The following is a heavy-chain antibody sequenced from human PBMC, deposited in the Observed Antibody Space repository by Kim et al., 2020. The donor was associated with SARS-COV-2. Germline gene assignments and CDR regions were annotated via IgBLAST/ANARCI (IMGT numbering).Heavy chain of an antibody. CDR3: ARGYSFASGSYSDVDF. CDR1: GFTFSSFG. D-gene: IGHD3-10*01. CDR2: IAFDGTGI. J-gene: IGHJ4*02. V-gene: IGHV3-30*04. Sequence: GGSLRLSCVGSGFTFSSFGMHWVRQAPGKGLEWVTVIAFDGTGIYYADSVKGRFTISRDNSKNTLFLQMNSLRPEDTALYYCARGYSFASGSYSDVDFWGQGTLVTVSS.